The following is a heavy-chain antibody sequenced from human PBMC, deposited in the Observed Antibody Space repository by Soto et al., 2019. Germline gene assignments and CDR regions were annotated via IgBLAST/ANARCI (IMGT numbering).Heavy chain of an antibody. CDR3: ATVGSAQSYYYYGMDV. D-gene: IGHD3-10*01. CDR1: GGSISSNSYY. Sequence: TKTLSLTCTVSGGSISSNSYYWGWIRQPPGKGLEWIGSIYYSGSTYYNPSLKSRVTISVDTSKNQFSLKLSSVTAADTAVYYCATVGSAQSYYYYGMDVWGQGTTVTVSS. J-gene: IGHJ6*02. V-gene: IGHV4-39*01. CDR2: IYYSGST.